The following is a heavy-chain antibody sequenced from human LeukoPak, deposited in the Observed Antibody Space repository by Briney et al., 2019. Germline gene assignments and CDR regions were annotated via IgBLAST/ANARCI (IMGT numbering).Heavy chain of an antibody. CDR3: ATDEYNCSFSSGFDS. CDR1: GFTFTYAW. V-gene: IGHV3-15*01. Sequence: GGSLRLSCVASGFTFTYAWMRWVRQAPGKGLEWVGRIKNKIGGETTDYAAPVKGRFTISRDDSKNTLYLQMNSLRIEDTAVYYCATDEYNCSFSSGFDSWGQGTMVTVSS. J-gene: IGHJ3*02. D-gene: IGHD1-20*01. CDR2: IKNKIGGETT.